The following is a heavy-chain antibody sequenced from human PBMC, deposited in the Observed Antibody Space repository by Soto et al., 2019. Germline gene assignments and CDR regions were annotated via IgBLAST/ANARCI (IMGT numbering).Heavy chain of an antibody. V-gene: IGHV3-66*01. D-gene: IGHD6-13*01. CDR1: GFTVSSNY. CDR3: ARDSVTAAAGTEAFDI. Sequence: GGSLRLSCAASGFTVSSNYMSWVRQAPGKGLEWVSVIYSGGSTYYADSVKGRFTISRDNSKNTLYPQMSSLRAEDTAVYYCARDSVTAAAGTEAFDIWGQGTMVTVSS. CDR2: IYSGGST. J-gene: IGHJ3*02.